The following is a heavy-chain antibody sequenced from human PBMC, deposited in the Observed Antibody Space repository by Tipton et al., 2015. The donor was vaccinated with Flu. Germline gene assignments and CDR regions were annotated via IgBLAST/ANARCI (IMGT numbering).Heavy chain of an antibody. V-gene: IGHV4-39*07. CDR3: ARACGSGGNRWFDP. CDR2: IYYSGST. CDR1: GGSISSNSYY. Sequence: TLSLTCIVSGGSISSNSYYWGWIRQPPGKGLEWIGSIYYSGSTYYNPSLKSRVTISVDTSKNQFSLKLSSVTAADTAVYYCARACGSGGNRWFDPWGQGALVTVSS. J-gene: IGHJ5*02. D-gene: IGHD2-15*01.